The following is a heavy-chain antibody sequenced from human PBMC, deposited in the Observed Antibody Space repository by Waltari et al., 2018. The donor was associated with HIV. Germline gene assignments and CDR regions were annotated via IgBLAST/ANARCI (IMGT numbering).Heavy chain of an antibody. CDR3: ARDHRGNKLLYGMYV. J-gene: IGHJ6*02. V-gene: IGHV1-69*01. CDR2: IIPGCVEP. Sequence: QVQLVQSGAEVKKPGSSVRVSYKVSGGTFSSYAINWVRQAPRQGLEWMGGIIPGCVEPNEAGRFQGRVTITADEYTSTAYMDLSSLRSEDTAVYFCARDHRGNKLLYGMYVWGQGTTVTV. CDR1: GGTFSSYA.